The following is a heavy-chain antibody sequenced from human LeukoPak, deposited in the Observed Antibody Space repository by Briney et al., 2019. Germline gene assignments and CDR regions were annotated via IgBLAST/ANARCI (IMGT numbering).Heavy chain of an antibody. CDR1: GFTFSNYS. Sequence: PGGSLRLSCAASGFTFSNYSMNWVRQAPGKGLEWISYISSSSSTIYYADSVKGRFTISRDNAKNSLYLQMNSLRAEDTAVYYCAVSYSSGWGAFDYWGQGTLVTVSS. J-gene: IGHJ4*02. CDR2: ISSSSSTI. V-gene: IGHV3-48*01. D-gene: IGHD6-19*01. CDR3: AVSYSSGWGAFDY.